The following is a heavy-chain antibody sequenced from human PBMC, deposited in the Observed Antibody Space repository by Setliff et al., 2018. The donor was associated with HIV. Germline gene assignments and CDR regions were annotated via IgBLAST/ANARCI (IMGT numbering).Heavy chain of an antibody. Sequence: GGSLRLSCEASGFIVRGNYMSWVRQAPGKGLEWVSILYNDGRSYYADSVKGRFTISSDNSKNTLYLQMNSLRAEDTAVYYCAEDLDIVVVPAAPDAFDIWGQGTMVTVSS. CDR1: GFIVRGNY. D-gene: IGHD2-2*03. J-gene: IGHJ3*02. CDR2: LYNDGRS. V-gene: IGHV3-53*01. CDR3: AEDLDIVVVPAAPDAFDI.